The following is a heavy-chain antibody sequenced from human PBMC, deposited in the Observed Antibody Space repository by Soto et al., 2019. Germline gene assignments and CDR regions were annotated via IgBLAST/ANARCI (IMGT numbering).Heavy chain of an antibody. CDR1: GFTFSSYG. Sequence: QVQLVESGGGVVQPGRSLRLSCAASGFTFSSYGMHWVRQAPGKGLEWVAVIWYDGSNKYYADSVKGRFTISRDNSKNTLYLQMNSLRAEDTAVYYCASDYGAWEGIKNWFDPWGQGTLVTVSS. CDR2: IWYDGSNK. J-gene: IGHJ5*02. CDR3: ASDYGAWEGIKNWFDP. V-gene: IGHV3-33*01. D-gene: IGHD4-17*01.